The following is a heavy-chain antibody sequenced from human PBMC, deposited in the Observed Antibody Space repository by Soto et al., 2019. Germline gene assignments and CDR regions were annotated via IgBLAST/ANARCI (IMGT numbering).Heavy chain of an antibody. D-gene: IGHD2-21*02. CDR3: ARGTIVVVTATTAVDGMDV. Sequence: SVKVSCKASGGTFSSYAISWVRQAPGQGLEWMGGIIPIFGTANYAQKFQGRVTITADESTSTAYMELSSLRSEDTAVYYCARGTIVVVTATTAVDGMDVWGQGTTVTVSS. CDR1: GGTFSSYA. V-gene: IGHV1-69*13. CDR2: IIPIFGTA. J-gene: IGHJ6*02.